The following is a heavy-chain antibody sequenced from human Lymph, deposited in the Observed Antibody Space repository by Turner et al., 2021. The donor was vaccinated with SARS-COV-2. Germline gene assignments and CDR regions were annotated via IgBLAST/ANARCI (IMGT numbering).Heavy chain of an antibody. D-gene: IGHD3-10*01. J-gene: IGHJ6*02. Sequence: QVRLVESGGGGVHPGRCLCLSCPASGFTFSTYAIHWVRQAAGKGLEWVAVISYDGSNKYYADSVKGRFTISRDNTKNTLYLQMNSLRAEDTAVYYCARYGSGGYFYYGLDVWGQGTTVTVSS. CDR3: ARYGSGGYFYYGLDV. CDR1: GFTFSTYA. V-gene: IGHV3-30*04. CDR2: ISYDGSNK.